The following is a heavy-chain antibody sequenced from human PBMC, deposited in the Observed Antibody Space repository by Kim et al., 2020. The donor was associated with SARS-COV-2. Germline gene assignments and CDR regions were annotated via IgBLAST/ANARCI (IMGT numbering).Heavy chain of an antibody. J-gene: IGHJ2*01. CDR1: GFTFDNFA. CDR2: INKDGGNT. V-gene: IGHV3-23*05. D-gene: IGHD6-19*01. CDR3: AKGEGSSGRSYRKEG. Sequence: GGSLRLSCAASGFTFDNFAMNWVRQAPGRGLEWVSAINKDGGNTVYADSVKGRFTISRDNSKNTIYLQMNSLRAEDTALYYCAKGEGSSGRSYRKEGWGR.